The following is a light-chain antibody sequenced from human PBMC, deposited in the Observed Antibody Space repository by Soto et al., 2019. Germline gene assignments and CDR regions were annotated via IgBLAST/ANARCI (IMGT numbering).Light chain of an antibody. CDR3: QSADSSGTYV. CDR2: KDS. J-gene: IGLJ1*01. V-gene: IGLV3-25*01. Sequence: SGDALPKQYAYWYQQKPGQAPVLVIYKDSERPSGIPERFSGSSSGTTVTLTISGVQAEDEADYYCQSADSSGTYVFGTGTKVTVL. CDR1: ALPKQY.